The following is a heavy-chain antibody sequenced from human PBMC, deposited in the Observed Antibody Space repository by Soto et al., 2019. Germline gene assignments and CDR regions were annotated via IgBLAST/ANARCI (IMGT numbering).Heavy chain of an antibody. V-gene: IGHV4-59*01. CDR1: GGSISSYY. CDR3: ARGFYDSRGYSSPFDY. Sequence: SETLSLTCTVSGGSISSYYWSWIRQPPGKGLEWIGYVSHSKSTNYNPSLKSRVTISVDTSKNQFSLNLNSVTAAATAVDHCARGFYDSRGYSSPFDYLGQGILVTVSS. J-gene: IGHJ4*02. CDR2: VSHSKST. D-gene: IGHD3-22*01.